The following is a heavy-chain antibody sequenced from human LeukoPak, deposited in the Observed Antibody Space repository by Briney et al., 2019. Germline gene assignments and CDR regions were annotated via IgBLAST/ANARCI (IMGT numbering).Heavy chain of an antibody. CDR2: ISSSSSTI. Sequence: GGSLRLSCAASGFTFSSYSMNWVRQAPGKGLEWVSYISSSSSTIYYADSVKGRFTISRDNAKNSLYLQMNSLRAEDTAVYYCARDFKLTNYYDSSGYLDYWGQGTLVTVSS. D-gene: IGHD3-22*01. J-gene: IGHJ4*02. CDR3: ARDFKLTNYYDSSGYLDY. CDR1: GFTFSSYS. V-gene: IGHV3-48*01.